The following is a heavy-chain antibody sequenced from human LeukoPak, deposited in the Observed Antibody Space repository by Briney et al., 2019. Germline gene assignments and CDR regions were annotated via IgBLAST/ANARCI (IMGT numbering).Heavy chain of an antibody. V-gene: IGHV3-7*01. CDR1: GFTFSSYW. CDR3: ARDKPRGSYDGSIFDS. J-gene: IGHJ4*02. CDR2: ISYDGGEI. Sequence: GGSLRLSCEVSGFTFSSYWMSWVRQAPGKGLEWVAIISYDGGEIYYVDSVKGRFTLSRDNAKGSVYLQMNSLRAEDAAVYYCARDKPRGSYDGSIFDSWGQGTLVTVSS. D-gene: IGHD3-16*01.